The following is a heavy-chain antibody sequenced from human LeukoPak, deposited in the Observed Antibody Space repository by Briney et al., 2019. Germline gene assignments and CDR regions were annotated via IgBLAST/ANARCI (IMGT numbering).Heavy chain of an antibody. D-gene: IGHD5-18*01. Sequence: GESLKISCKGSGYSFTSYWIGWVRQMPGKGLEWMGIIYPSDSDTRYSPSFQGQVTISADKSISTAYLQWSSLKASDTAMYYCARRASTSSGYSYELDVWGQGTTVTVSS. CDR2: IYPSDSDT. V-gene: IGHV5-51*01. J-gene: IGHJ6*02. CDR3: ARRASTSSGYSYELDV. CDR1: GYSFTSYW.